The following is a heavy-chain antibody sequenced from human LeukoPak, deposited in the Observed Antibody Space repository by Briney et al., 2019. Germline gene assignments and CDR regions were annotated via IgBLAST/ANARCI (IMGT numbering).Heavy chain of an antibody. CDR1: GFIFTPYA. Sequence: GGSLRLSCSASGFIFTPYAMHWVRQAPGKGLGYVSAISSDGGGTYYTDSVKGRFTISRDNSKSTLYLQMSSLRPEDTAVYYCVRYTDSSYPDWGQGTLVTVSS. J-gene: IGHJ4*02. CDR3: VRYTDSSYPD. CDR2: ISSDGGGT. D-gene: IGHD1-14*01. V-gene: IGHV3-64D*06.